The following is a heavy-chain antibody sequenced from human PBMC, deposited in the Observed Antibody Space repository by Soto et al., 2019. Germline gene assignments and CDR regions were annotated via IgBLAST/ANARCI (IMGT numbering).Heavy chain of an antibody. CDR1: GFTFSSYA. Sequence: QVQLVESGGGVVQPGRSLRLSCAASGFTFSSYAMHWVRQAPGKGLEWVAVISYDGSNKYYADSVKGRFTISRDNSKNTLYLQMNSLRAEDTAVYYCARSSEQWLVLGSDYWGQGTPVTVSS. D-gene: IGHD6-19*01. V-gene: IGHV3-30-3*01. CDR2: ISYDGSNK. CDR3: ARSSEQWLVLGSDY. J-gene: IGHJ4*02.